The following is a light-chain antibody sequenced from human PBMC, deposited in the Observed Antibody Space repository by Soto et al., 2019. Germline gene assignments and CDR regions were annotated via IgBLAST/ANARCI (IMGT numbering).Light chain of an antibody. V-gene: IGKV3-11*01. Sequence: EIVLTQSPATLSLSPGERATLSCRASQSVSSYLAWYQQKPGQAPRLLIYDASNRATGIPARFSGSGSGTACTLTISSLEPEDFAVYYCQHRSNWPLTFGGGNKVEIK. CDR1: QSVSSY. J-gene: IGKJ4*01. CDR3: QHRSNWPLT. CDR2: DAS.